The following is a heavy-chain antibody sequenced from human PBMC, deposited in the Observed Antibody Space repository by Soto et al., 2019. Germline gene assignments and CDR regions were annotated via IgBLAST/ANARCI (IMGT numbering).Heavy chain of an antibody. Sequence: ASVKVSCKASGYTFTGYYMHWVRQAPGQGLEWMGWINPNSGGTNYAQKFQGWVTMTRDTSISTAYMELSRLRSDDTAVYYCARAEAAGDFPFDHWGQGTLVTVSS. CDR2: INPNSGGT. J-gene: IGHJ4*02. CDR1: GYTFTGYY. D-gene: IGHD4-17*01. V-gene: IGHV1-2*04. CDR3: ARAEAAGDFPFDH.